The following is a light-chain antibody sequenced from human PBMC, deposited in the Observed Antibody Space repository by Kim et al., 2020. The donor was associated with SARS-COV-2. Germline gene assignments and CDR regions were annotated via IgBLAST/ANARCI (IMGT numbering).Light chain of an antibody. CDR2: GAL. CDR3: QQYNIWPPYT. V-gene: IGKV3-15*01. CDR1: QGVRNN. Sequence: IVMTQSPATLSVSPGETATLSCRASQGVRNNLAWYQHKPGQAPRLLIYGALTRATGVPVRFTGSGSGTEFTLTITSLRSEDFAVYYCQQYNIWPPYTFGQGTKLEI. J-gene: IGKJ2*01.